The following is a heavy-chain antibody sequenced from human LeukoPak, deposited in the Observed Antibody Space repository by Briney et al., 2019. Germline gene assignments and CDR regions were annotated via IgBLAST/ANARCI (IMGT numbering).Heavy chain of an antibody. CDR3: ARQSKAVAAARIFDY. CDR2: INPNGGAI. CDR1: GYTFIVFY. Sequence: ASVKVSCKASGYTFIVFYIHWVRHAPGQGLEWMGWINPNGGAINYSQKFQGRVTLTRDTSLSTAYMELSRLRSDDTAVFYCARQSKAVAAARIFDYWGQGTLMTVSS. J-gene: IGHJ4*02. V-gene: IGHV1-2*02. D-gene: IGHD6-19*01.